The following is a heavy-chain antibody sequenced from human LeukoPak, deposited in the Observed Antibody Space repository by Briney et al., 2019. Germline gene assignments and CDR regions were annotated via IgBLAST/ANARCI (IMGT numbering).Heavy chain of an antibody. D-gene: IGHD6-19*01. CDR2: IYYSGST. CDR1: GGSISSYY. V-gene: IGHV4-59*08. CDR3: ARGRYSSGWVFDY. J-gene: IGHJ4*02. Sequence: SETLSLTCTVSGGSISSYYWSWIRQPPGKGLEWIGYIYYSGSTNYNPSLKSRVTISVDTSKNQFSLKLSSVTAADTAVYYCARGRYSSGWVFDYWGQGTLVTVSS.